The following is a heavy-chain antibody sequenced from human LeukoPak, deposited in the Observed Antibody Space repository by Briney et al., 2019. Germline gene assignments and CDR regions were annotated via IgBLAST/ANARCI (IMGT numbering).Heavy chain of an antibody. J-gene: IGHJ4*02. Sequence: PSETLSLTCAVYGGSFSGYYWSWIRQPPGKGLEWIGEINHNGSTNYNPSLKSRVTISVDTSKNQFSLKLSSVTAADTAVYYCAGGERYFETSDYWGQGTLVTVSS. D-gene: IGHD3-9*01. CDR1: GGSFSGYY. V-gene: IGHV4-34*01. CDR2: INHNGST. CDR3: AGGERYFETSDY.